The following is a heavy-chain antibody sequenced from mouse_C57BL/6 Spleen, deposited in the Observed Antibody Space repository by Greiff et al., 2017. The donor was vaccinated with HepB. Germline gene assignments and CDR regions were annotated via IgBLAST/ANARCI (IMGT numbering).Heavy chain of an antibody. J-gene: IGHJ4*01. D-gene: IGHD1-1*01. CDR1: GYSITSGYY. CDR2: ISYDGSN. Sequence: ESGPGLVKPSQSLSLTCSVTGYSITSGYYWNWIRQFPGNKLEWMGYISYDGSNNYNPSLKNRISITRDTSKNQFFLKLNSVTTEDTATYYCARWDYYGSSHYYAMDYWGQGTSVTVSS. CDR3: ARWDYYGSSHYYAMDY. V-gene: IGHV3-6*01.